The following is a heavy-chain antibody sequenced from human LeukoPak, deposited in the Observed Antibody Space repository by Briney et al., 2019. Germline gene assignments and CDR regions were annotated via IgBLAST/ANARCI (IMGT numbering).Heavy chain of an antibody. CDR2: INPSGGST. D-gene: IGHD3-22*01. CDR3: ARDVASIGYYWD. J-gene: IGHJ4*02. CDR1: GYTFTSYY. Sequence: ASVKVSCKASGYTFTSYYMDWVRQAPGQGLEWMGIINPSGGSTSYAQEFQGRVTMTRDASTSTVYMELSSLRSDDTAVYYCARDVASIGYYWDWGQGTLVTVSS. V-gene: IGHV1-46*01.